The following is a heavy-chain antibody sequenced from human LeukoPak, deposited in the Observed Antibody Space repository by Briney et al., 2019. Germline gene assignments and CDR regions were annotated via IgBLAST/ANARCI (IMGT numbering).Heavy chain of an antibody. J-gene: IGHJ6*03. Sequence: PSGTLSLTCAVSGGSISSDNWWSWVRQPPGKRLEWIGEIHHRGGTNYNPSLQSRVTISVDKSNNHFSLRLTSVTAADTAVYYCASPLMDVWGKGTTVTVAS. CDR2: IHHRGGT. CDR1: GGSISSDNW. CDR3: ASPLMDV. V-gene: IGHV4-4*02.